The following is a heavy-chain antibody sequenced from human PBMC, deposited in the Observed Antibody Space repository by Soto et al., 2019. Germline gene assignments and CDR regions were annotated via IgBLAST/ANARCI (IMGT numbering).Heavy chain of an antibody. CDR3: ARGYYDSSGWGDYYYGMDV. CDR2: IIPIFGTA. V-gene: IGHV1-69*06. J-gene: IGHJ6*02. CDR1: GGTFSSYA. Sequence: QVQLVQSGAEVKKPGSSVKVSCKASGGTFSSYAISWVRQAPGQGLEWMGGIIPIFGTANYAQKFQGRVTITADKSTSTAYMELSSLRSVDTAVYYCARGYYDSSGWGDYYYGMDVWGQGTTVTVSS. D-gene: IGHD3-22*01.